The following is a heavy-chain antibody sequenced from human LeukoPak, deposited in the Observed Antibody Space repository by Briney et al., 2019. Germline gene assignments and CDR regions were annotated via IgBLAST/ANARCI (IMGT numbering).Heavy chain of an antibody. V-gene: IGHV3-23*01. CDR3: AKQSPSIAVAGDPFFDY. CDR1: GFTFSSYA. CDR2: ISGSGGST. Sequence: PGGSLRLSCAASGFTFSSYAMSWVRQAPGEGLEWGSAISGSGGSTHYADSVKGRFTISRDNSKNTLYLQMNSLRAEDTAVYYCAKQSPSIAVAGDPFFDYWGQGTLVTVSS. J-gene: IGHJ4*02. D-gene: IGHD6-19*01.